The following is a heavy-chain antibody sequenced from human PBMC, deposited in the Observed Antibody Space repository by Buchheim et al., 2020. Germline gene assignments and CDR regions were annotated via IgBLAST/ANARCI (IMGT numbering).Heavy chain of an antibody. J-gene: IGHJ4*02. D-gene: IGHD3-10*02. CDR3: ASQYVSGTYYFDY. Sequence: QVQLQESGPGLVKPSGTLSLTCAVSGGSISSSNWWSWVRQPPGKGLEWLGEIYETGSTNYNPSLNSRVTISVDKSKNQFSLQLSSVTAADTAVYYCASQYVSGTYYFDYWGQGTL. CDR2: IYETGST. CDR1: GGSISSSNW. V-gene: IGHV4-4*02.